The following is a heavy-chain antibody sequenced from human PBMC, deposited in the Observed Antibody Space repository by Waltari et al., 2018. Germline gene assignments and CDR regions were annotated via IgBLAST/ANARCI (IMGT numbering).Heavy chain of an antibody. D-gene: IGHD3-22*01. V-gene: IGHV4-59*01. CDR3: AAGYYYDSSGYYPFDY. CDR1: GGSISRSY. J-gene: IGHJ4*02. Sequence: QVQLQESGPGLVKPSATLSLTCNVSGGSISRSYWCWIRHPPGKGLEWIGYIYYSGSTNYNPSLKSRVTISVDTSKNQFSLKLSSVTAADTAVYYCAAGYYYDSSGYYPFDYWGQGTLVTVSS. CDR2: IYYSGST.